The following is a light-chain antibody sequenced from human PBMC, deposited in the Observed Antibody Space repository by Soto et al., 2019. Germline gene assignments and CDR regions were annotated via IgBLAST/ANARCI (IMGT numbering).Light chain of an antibody. CDR3: QQRGNSLGYS. V-gene: IGKV3-11*01. Sequence: EIVLTQSPATLSLSPGERATLSCRASQSLGSLLAWYQQKPGQAPRLLIYDASERAPGIPARFSGSGSGTDFTLTISDLEPEDFAVSYCQQRGNSLGYSFGRGTKLEI. CDR1: QSLGSL. J-gene: IGKJ2*03. CDR2: DAS.